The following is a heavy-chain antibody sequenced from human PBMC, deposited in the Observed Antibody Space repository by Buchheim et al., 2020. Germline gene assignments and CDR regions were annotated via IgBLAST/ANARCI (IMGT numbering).Heavy chain of an antibody. CDR3: ARVLPFEEWLLSDYYFDY. V-gene: IGHV3-7*01. CDR1: GFTFSSYW. D-gene: IGHD3-3*01. Sequence: EVQLVESGGGLVQPGGSLRLSCAASGFTFSSYWMSWVRQAPGKGLEWVANIKQDGSEKYYVDSVKGRFTISRDHANNSLYLQMNSLRAEETAVYYCARVLPFEEWLLSDYYFDYWGQGTL. J-gene: IGHJ4*02. CDR2: IKQDGSEK.